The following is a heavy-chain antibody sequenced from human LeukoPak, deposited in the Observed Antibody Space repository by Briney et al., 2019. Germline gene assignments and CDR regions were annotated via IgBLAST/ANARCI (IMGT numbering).Heavy chain of an antibody. Sequence: GGSLRLSCAASGFTFNSYAMCWVCQAPGKGLEWASGLSGTGGNTYYADSVKGRFTISRDTSKNMMYLEMNSLRAEDTAIYDCARVGPAAARDYWGQGTLVTVSS. CDR1: GFTFNSYA. CDR3: ARVGPAAARDY. V-gene: IGHV3-23*01. D-gene: IGHD2-2*01. J-gene: IGHJ4*02. CDR2: LSGTGGNT.